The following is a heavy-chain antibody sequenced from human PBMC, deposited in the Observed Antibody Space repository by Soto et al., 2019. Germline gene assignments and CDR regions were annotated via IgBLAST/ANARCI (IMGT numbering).Heavy chain of an antibody. CDR2: IIPIFGTA. J-gene: IGHJ4*02. V-gene: IGHV1-69*01. CDR3: ESDGAMHCGGIDY. D-gene: IGHD3-16*01. CDR1: GGTFSSYS. Sequence: QVQLVQSGSEVKNPGSSVKVSCKASGGTFSSYSINWVQQAPGPGLEWIGEIIPIFGTANYSQKCQGRVTITVDEATSTASMSLSSLLSEDTVVYYCESDGAMHCGGIDYWCKGTLVTVSS.